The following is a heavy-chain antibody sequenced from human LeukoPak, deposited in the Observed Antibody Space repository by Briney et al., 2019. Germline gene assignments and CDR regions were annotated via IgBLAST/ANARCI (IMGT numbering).Heavy chain of an antibody. CDR2: IYTSEST. J-gene: IGHJ6*03. Sequence: SQTLSLTCTVSGGSISSGSYYWSWIQQPVGNVLEGIGRIYTSESTNFNPSFKSRVTISVDTSKNQFSLKLSSVTAADTAVYYCARVRSPYYYDSSGYSHNDPAYYYYYMDVWGKGTTVTVSS. V-gene: IGHV4-61*02. D-gene: IGHD3-22*01. CDR3: ARVRSPYYYDSSGYSHNDPAYYYYYMDV. CDR1: GGSISSGSYY.